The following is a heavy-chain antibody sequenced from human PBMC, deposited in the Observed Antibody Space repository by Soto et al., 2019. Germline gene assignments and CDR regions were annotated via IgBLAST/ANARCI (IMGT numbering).Heavy chain of an antibody. D-gene: IGHD1-26*01. CDR2: IKQDGSEK. J-gene: IGHJ4*02. V-gene: IGHV3-7*03. CDR3: ERGWQIASYLV. Sequence: VGSLRLSCAASGFTFSSYWMSWVRQAPGKGLEWVANIKQDGSEKYYVDSVKGRFTISRDNAKNSLYLQMNSLRAEDTAVYYCERGWQIASYLVWGQGTMVTVYS. CDR1: GFTFSSYW.